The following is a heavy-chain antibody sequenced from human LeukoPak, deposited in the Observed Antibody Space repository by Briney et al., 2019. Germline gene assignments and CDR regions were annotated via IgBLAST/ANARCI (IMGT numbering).Heavy chain of an antibody. V-gene: IGHV3-53*01. CDR2: IYSGGST. D-gene: IGHD4-11*01. J-gene: IGHJ5*02. Sequence: GGSLRLSCAASGFTVSSNYMSWVRQAPGKGLEWVSVIYSGGSTYYADSVKGRFTISRDNSKNTLYLQMNSLRAEDTAVYYCASRATVTTDRFWFDPWGQGTLVTVSS. CDR1: GFTVSSNY. CDR3: ASRATVTTDRFWFDP.